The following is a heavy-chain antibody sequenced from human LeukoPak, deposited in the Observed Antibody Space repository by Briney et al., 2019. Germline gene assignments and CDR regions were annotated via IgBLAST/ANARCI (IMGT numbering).Heavy chain of an antibody. CDR2: ISGSGGST. CDR1: GFTFSSYA. J-gene: IGHJ5*02. Sequence: GGPLRPSCAASGFTFSSYAMSWVRQAPGKGLEWVSAISGSGGSTYYADSVKGRFTISRDNSKNTLYLQMNSLRAEDTAVYYCARRLGYSSSYNWFDPWGQGTLVTVSS. V-gene: IGHV3-23*01. D-gene: IGHD6-13*01. CDR3: ARRLGYSSSYNWFDP.